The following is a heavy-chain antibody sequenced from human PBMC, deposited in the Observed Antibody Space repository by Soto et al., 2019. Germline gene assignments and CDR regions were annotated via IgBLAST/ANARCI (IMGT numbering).Heavy chain of an antibody. CDR1: GGSFNGYY. V-gene: IGHV4-34*02. Sequence: VQLQQWGAGLVKPSETLSLPCAVSGGSFNGYYWNWIRQPPGRGLEWSGEINHTGGANYNPSLKSRLTISMDTSKNHGYLRLTSVTAADTAVYYLARYPAYCSDGKNCPPGPWGQGTLVTVSS. CDR2: INHTGGA. J-gene: IGHJ5*02. CDR3: ARYPAYCSDGKNCPPGP. D-gene: IGHD2-15*01.